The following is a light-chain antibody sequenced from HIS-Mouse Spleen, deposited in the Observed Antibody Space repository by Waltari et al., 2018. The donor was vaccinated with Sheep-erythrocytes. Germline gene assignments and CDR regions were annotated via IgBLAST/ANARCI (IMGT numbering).Light chain of an antibody. CDR2: DVS. J-gene: IGLJ2*01. CDR3: SSYTSSSALVV. CDR1: SMNVGGYNY. Sequence: QSALTQSASVSGSPGQSITISCTGTSMNVGGYNYFSWSQQHPGKAPKLMIYDVSIRPSGVSDRFAGSKSGNTASLTISGLQAAYEADYYCSSYTSSSALVVFGGGTKLTVL. V-gene: IGLV2-14*03.